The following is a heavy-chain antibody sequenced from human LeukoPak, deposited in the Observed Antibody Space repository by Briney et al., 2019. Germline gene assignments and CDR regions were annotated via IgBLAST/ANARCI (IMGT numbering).Heavy chain of an antibody. D-gene: IGHD3-3*01. J-gene: IGHJ6*02. V-gene: IGHV4-31*03. Sequence: SQTLSLTCTVSGGSISSGGYYWSWIRQHPGTGLEWIGYIYYSGSTYYNPSLKSRVTISVDTSKNQFSLELSSVTAADTAVYYCARDRPYYDFWSGPPDVWGQGTTVTVSS. CDR3: ARDRPYYDFWSGPPDV. CDR2: IYYSGST. CDR1: GGSISSGGYY.